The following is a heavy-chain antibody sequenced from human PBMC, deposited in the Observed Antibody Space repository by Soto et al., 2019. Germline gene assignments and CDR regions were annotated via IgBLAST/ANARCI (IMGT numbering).Heavy chain of an antibody. CDR2: IYYSGST. CDR3: ARSGYSGYGGPTYRPHFDY. D-gene: IGHD5-12*01. J-gene: IGHJ4*02. V-gene: IGHV4-39*01. Sequence: SETLSLTCTVSGGSISSSSYYWGWIRQPPGKGLEWIGSIYYSGSTYYNPSLKSRVTISVDTSKNQFSLKLSSVTAADTAVYYCARSGYSGYGGPTYRPHFDYWGQGTLVTVSS. CDR1: GGSISSSSYY.